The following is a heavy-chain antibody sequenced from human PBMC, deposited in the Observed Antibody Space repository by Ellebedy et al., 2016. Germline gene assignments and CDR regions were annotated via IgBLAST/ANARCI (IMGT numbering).Heavy chain of an antibody. D-gene: IGHD3-10*01. CDR2: VRSRDGTT. CDR3: ARGTGSSWFDP. V-gene: IGHV1-8*01. Sequence: ASVKVSCKTSGYTFGSFDIIWVRQATGQGLEWMGWVRSRDGTTRYAQKFLGRVTLTRDTSISTVYMDLNWLTSIDTAVYYCARGTGSSWFDPWGQGTLVTVAS. J-gene: IGHJ5*02. CDR1: GYTFGSFD.